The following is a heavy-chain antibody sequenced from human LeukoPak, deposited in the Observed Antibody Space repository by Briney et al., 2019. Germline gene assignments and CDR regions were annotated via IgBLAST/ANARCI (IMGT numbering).Heavy chain of an antibody. V-gene: IGHV4-59*01. Sequence: SETLSLTRTVSGGSISTYYWSWIRQPPGKGLEWIGYIYYSGSTNYNPSLKSRVTMSVDTSKNQFSLKLSSVTAADTAVYYCARYDSSGYHLHCWGQGTLVTVSS. D-gene: IGHD3-22*01. CDR2: IYYSGST. CDR1: GGSISTYY. CDR3: ARYDSSGYHLHC. J-gene: IGHJ4*02.